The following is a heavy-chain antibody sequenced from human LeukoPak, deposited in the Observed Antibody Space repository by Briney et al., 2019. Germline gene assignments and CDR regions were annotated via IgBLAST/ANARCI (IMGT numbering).Heavy chain of an antibody. CDR1: GFTFSDYY. V-gene: IGHV3-11*01. Sequence: GGSLRLSCAASGFTFSDYYMSWIRQAPGKGLEWVSYISSSGSTIYYADSVKGRFTISRDNAKNSLYLQMNSLRAEDTAVYYCARDAGAVPAAIYYYYMDVWGKGTTVTVSS. D-gene: IGHD2-2*01. J-gene: IGHJ6*03. CDR3: ARDAGAVPAAIYYYYMDV. CDR2: ISSSGSTI.